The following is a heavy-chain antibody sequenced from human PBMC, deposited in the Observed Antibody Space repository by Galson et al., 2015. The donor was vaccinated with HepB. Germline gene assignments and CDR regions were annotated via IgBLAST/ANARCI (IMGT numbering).Heavy chain of an antibody. CDR3: ARDQGSRCSSTSCYIRIYYYYGMDV. V-gene: IGHV3-7*01. Sequence: SLRLSCAASGFTFSSYWMSWVRQAPGKGLEWVANIKEDGNEKYYVDSVKGRFTISRDNAKNSLYLQMNSLRAEDTAVYYCARDQGSRCSSTSCYIRIYYYYGMDVWGQGTTVTVSS. CDR2: IKEDGNEK. CDR1: GFTFSSYW. J-gene: IGHJ6*02. D-gene: IGHD2-2*02.